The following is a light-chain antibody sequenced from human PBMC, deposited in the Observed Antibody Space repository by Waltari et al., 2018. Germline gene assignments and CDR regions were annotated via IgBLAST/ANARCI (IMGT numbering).Light chain of an antibody. V-gene: IGKV1-5*03. J-gene: IGKJ2*01. CDR2: KSF. CDR1: QSISNW. Sequence: DIQMTQSPSTLSASVGDRVTITCRVSQSISNWLAWYQQKPGQAPKVLIYKSFTLQSGVPSRFSGSGSETEFTLTISSLQPDDFATYYCQQYNISPYTFGQGTTLEI. CDR3: QQYNISPYT.